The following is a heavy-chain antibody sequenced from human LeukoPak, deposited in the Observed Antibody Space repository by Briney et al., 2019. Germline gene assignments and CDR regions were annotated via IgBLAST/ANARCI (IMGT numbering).Heavy chain of an antibody. V-gene: IGHV3-23*01. D-gene: IGHD1-26*01. CDR1: GFTFSSYS. CDR3: AKKWGVGTTTLDYFDY. CDR2: ISGSGGST. J-gene: IGHJ4*02. Sequence: GGSLRLSCAASGFTFSSYSMSWVRQAPGKGLEWVSGISGSGGSTYYADSVKGRFTISRDNSKNTLYLQMNSLTDEDTAVYYCAKKWGVGTTTLDYFDYWGQGTLVTVSS.